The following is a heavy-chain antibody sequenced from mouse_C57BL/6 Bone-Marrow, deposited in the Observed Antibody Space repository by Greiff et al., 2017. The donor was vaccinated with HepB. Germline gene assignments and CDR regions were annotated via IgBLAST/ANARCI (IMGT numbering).Heavy chain of an antibody. CDR3: ARSWLLPYSNWYFDV. V-gene: IGHV1-82*01. D-gene: IGHD2-3*01. CDR1: GYAFSSSW. J-gene: IGHJ1*03. CDR2: IYPGDGDT. Sequence: QVQLQQSGPELVKPGASVKISCKASGYAFSSSWMNWVKQRPGKGLEWIGRIYPGDGDTNYNGKFKGKATLTADKSSSTAYMQLSSLTSEDSAVYFCARSWLLPYSNWYFDVWGTGTTVTVSS.